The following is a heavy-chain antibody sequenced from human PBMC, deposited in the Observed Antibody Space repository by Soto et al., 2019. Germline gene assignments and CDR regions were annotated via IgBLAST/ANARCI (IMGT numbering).Heavy chain of an antibody. CDR3: ASSPYYDFPLGP. D-gene: IGHD3-3*01. V-gene: IGHV4-59*12. CDR2: IYYSGST. J-gene: IGHJ5*02. CDR1: GGSISSYY. Sequence: PSETLSLTCTVSGGSISSYYWSWIRQPPGKGLEWIGYIYYSGSTNYNPSLKSRVTISVDTSKNQFSLKLSSVTAADTAVYYCASSPYYDFPLGPWGQGTLVTVSS.